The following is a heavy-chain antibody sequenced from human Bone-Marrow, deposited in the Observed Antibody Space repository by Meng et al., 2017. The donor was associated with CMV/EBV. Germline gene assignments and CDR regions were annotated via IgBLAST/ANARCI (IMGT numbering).Heavy chain of an antibody. CDR3: AKAPRSGSYYNYFDY. J-gene: IGHJ4*02. D-gene: IGHD3-10*01. Sequence: SRKISCAASGFTFDDYAMHWVRQAPGKGLEWVSGISWNSGSIGYADSVKGRFTISRDNAKNSLYLQMNSLRAEDTALYYCAKAPRSGSYYNYFDYWGQGTLVTVSS. CDR2: ISWNSGSI. CDR1: GFTFDDYA. V-gene: IGHV3-9*01.